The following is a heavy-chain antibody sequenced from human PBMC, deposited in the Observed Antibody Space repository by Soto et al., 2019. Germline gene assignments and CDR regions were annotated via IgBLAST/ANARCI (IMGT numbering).Heavy chain of an antibody. V-gene: IGHV3-30*03. D-gene: IGHD2-15*01. CDR2: IAYDSSKK. CDR1: GFSFSYYA. Sequence: QVQLVESGGGVVQPGRSVRLSCAASGFSFSYYAMHWVRQAPGKGLEWVAVIAYDSSKKYYADSVKGQFTISRDNSKNTLYLQMNSLRDDDTAVYYCASPYCSGGSCYLTEYFQYWGQGTLVTVSS. CDR3: ASPYCSGGSCYLTEYFQY. J-gene: IGHJ1*01.